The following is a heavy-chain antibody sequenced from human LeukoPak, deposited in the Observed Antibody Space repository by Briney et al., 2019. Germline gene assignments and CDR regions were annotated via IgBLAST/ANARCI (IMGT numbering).Heavy chain of an antibody. J-gene: IGHJ5*02. CDR2: ISGSGGST. CDR1: GFTLSSYA. V-gene: IGHV3-23*01. D-gene: IGHD6-13*01. Sequence: PGGSLRLSCAASGFTLSSYAMSRVRQAPGKGLEWVSAISGSGGSTYYADSVKGRFTISRDNSKNTLYLQMNSLRAEDTAVYYCAKGLIAAAGRNWFDPWGQGTLVTVSS. CDR3: AKGLIAAAGRNWFDP.